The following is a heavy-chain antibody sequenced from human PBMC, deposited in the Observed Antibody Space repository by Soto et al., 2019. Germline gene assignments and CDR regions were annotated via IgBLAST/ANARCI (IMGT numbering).Heavy chain of an antibody. V-gene: IGHV3-33*01. D-gene: IGHD6-13*01. Sequence: GGSLRLSCAASGFTFSSYGMHWVRQAPGKGLEWVAVIWYDGSNKYYADSVKGRFTISRDNAKKSLYLQMNSLGAEYTAVSICARCGRTAAGPGDDWGQGTLVTASA. CDR1: GFTFSSYG. J-gene: IGHJ4*02. CDR3: ARCGRTAAGPGDD. CDR2: IWYDGSNK.